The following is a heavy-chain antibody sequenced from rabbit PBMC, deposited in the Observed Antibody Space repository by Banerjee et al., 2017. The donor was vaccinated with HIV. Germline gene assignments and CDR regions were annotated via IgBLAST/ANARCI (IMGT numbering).Heavy chain of an antibody. CDR3: ARDGGGGSLGL. D-gene: IGHD4-2*01. V-gene: IGHV1S47*01. CDR2: MVASSAST. J-gene: IGHJ3*01. Sequence: QEQLVESGGGLVTLGGSLKLSCKASGIDFSSYGISWVRQAPGKGLEWIACMVASSASTYYASWVNGRFTISRSTSLNTVTLQMTSLTAADTATYFCARDGGGGSLGLWGQGTLVTVS. CDR1: GIDFSSYG.